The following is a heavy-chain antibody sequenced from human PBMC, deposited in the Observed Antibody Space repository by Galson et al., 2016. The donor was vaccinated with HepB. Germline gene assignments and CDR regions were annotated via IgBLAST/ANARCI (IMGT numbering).Heavy chain of an antibody. CDR3: ARDHLWAFDY. D-gene: IGHD7-27*01. CDR2: ISSGAI. Sequence: SLRLSCAASGITFSSYWMNWVRQAPGKGLEWVSYISSGAIYYSDSVKGRFTISRDNAKNSLYLQMNSLRAEDTAVYYCARDHLWAFDYWGQGTLVTVSS. V-gene: IGHV3-48*04. J-gene: IGHJ4*02. CDR1: GITFSSYW.